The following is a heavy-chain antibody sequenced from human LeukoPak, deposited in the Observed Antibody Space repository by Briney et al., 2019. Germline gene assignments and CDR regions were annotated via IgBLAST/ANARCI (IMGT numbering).Heavy chain of an antibody. J-gene: IGHJ4*02. CDR2: IKQDGSEK. Sequence: GGSLRLSCAASGFTFSSYWMSWVRQAPGKGLEWVANIKQDGSEKYYVDSVKGRFTISRDNAKNSLYLQMNSLRAEDTAVYYCARVIGYYGSSGYFIWGQGTLVTVSS. D-gene: IGHD3-22*01. V-gene: IGHV3-7*01. CDR1: GFTFSSYW. CDR3: ARVIGYYGSSGYFI.